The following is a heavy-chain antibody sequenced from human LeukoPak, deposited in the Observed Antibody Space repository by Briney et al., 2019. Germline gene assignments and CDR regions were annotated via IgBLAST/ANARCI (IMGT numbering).Heavy chain of an antibody. D-gene: IGHD6-13*01. CDR2: IYYSGST. Sequence: SETLSLTCTVSGGSISSYYWRWIRQPPGKGLEWIGYIYYSGSTNYNPSLKSRVTISVDTSKNQFSLKLSSVTAADTAVYYCARGIAAAGIDYWGQGTLVTVSS. CDR1: GGSISSYY. J-gene: IGHJ4*02. CDR3: ARGIAAAGIDY. V-gene: IGHV4-59*01.